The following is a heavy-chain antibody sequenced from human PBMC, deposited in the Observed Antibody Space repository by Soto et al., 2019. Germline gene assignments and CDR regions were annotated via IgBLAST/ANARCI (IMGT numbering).Heavy chain of an antibody. Sequence: PGGSLRRSCAASGFTFSSYAMSWVRQAPGKGLEWVSAISGSGGSTYYADSVKGRFTISRDNSKNTLYLQMNSLRAEDTAVYYCAKQGGYFDWPPDYWGQGTLVTVSS. CDR1: GFTFSSYA. CDR3: AKQGGYFDWPPDY. CDR2: ISGSGGST. V-gene: IGHV3-23*01. J-gene: IGHJ4*02. D-gene: IGHD3-9*01.